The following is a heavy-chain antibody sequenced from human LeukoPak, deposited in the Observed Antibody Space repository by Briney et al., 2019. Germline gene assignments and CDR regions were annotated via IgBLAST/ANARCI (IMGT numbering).Heavy chain of an antibody. V-gene: IGHV1-18*01. J-gene: IGHJ4*02. CDR3: ARVVDTELLWFGESAWSDN. Sequence: ASVKVSCKASGYTFTSYGISWVRQAPGQGLEWMGWISAYNGNTNYAQKLQGRVTMTTDTSTSTAYMELRSLRSDDTAVYYCARVVDTELLWFGESAWSDNWGQGTLVTVSS. CDR2: ISAYNGNT. D-gene: IGHD3-10*01. CDR1: GYTFTSYG.